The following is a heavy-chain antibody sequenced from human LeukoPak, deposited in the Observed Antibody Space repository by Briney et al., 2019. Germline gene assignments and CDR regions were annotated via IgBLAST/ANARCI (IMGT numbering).Heavy chain of an antibody. D-gene: IGHD3-10*01. J-gene: IGHJ3*02. V-gene: IGHV3-21*01. CDR3: AKVLRPGRSLGDAFDI. CDR2: ISSSSSYI. Sequence: PGGSLRLSCAASGFTFSSYSMNWVRQAPGKGLEWVSSISSSSSYIYYAESLKGRLTISRDNAKNSMYLQMDSLKDEDTAVYYCAKVLRPGRSLGDAFDIWGQGTVVTVSS. CDR1: GFTFSSYS.